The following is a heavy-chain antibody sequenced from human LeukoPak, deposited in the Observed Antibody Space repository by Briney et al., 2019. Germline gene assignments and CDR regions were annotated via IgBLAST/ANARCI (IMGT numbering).Heavy chain of an antibody. J-gene: IGHJ4*02. V-gene: IGHV1-2*02. D-gene: IGHD3-10*01. CDR3: ARNRPWDGESTHLDY. CDR1: GYTFTGYY. Sequence: AAVKVSCMSPGYTFTGYYIHWVRPAPAQGLAWMGWINPNSGGTNYAQTFQGSVTMTRHTSISTAYMHLSRLRSDDTAVYYCARNRPWDGESTHLDYWGQGALLTVSS. CDR2: INPNSGGT.